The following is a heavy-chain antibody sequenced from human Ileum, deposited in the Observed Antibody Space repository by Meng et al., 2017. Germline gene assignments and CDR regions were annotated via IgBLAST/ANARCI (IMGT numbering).Heavy chain of an antibody. Sequence: QVQIVQSGAAVKYPGSSVTFSCTASGGAFSSSAIGWLRQAPGRGLEWLGGIIPILNASTYAQNFKGRVTLSADMATTTVYMDLSSLTSDDTAVYFCARDCSGGGCFDPWAQGTLVTVSS. J-gene: IGHJ5*02. CDR3: ARDCSGGGCFDP. V-gene: IGHV1-69*10. D-gene: IGHD2-15*01. CDR2: IIPILNAS. CDR1: GGAFSSSA.